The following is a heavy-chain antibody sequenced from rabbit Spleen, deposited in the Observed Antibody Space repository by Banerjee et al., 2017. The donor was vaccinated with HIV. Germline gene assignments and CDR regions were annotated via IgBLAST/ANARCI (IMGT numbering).Heavy chain of an antibody. CDR1: GFDFSNYG. V-gene: IGHV1S47*01. D-gene: IGHD6-1*01. CDR2: IEPIFGNT. J-gene: IGHJ4*01. Sequence: QEQLVESGGGLVQPGGSLKLSCKASGFDFSNYGVSWVRQAPGKGLEWIGYIEPIFGNTYYANWVNGRFTISSHNAQNTLYLQLSSLTAADTATYFCVTDTYGVGAFDLWGQGTLVTV. CDR3: VTDTYGVGAFDL.